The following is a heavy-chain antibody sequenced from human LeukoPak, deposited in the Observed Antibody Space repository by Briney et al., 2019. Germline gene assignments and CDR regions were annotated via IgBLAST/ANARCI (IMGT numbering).Heavy chain of an antibody. D-gene: IGHD2-15*01. CDR2: IIPILGIA. J-gene: IGHJ6*02. V-gene: IGHV1-69*04. CDR1: GGIFSSYA. CDR3: ARDKTYCSGGSCSFYYYYGMDV. Sequence: SVKVSCKASGGIFSSYAISWVRQAPGQGLEWMGRIIPILGIANYAQKFQGRVTITADKSTSTAYMELSSLRSEDTAVYYCARDKTYCSGGSCSFYYYYGMDVWGQGTTVTVSS.